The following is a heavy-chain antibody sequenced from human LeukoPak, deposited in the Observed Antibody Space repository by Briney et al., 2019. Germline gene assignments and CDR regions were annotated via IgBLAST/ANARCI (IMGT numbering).Heavy chain of an antibody. J-gene: IGHJ3*02. CDR2: ISGDGGST. CDR1: GFTFDDYA. Sequence: TGGSLRLSCAASGFTFDDYAMHWVRQAPGKGLEWVSLISGDGGSTYYADSVKGRFTISRDNSKNSLYLQMNSLRTEDTALYYCAKLPSGSCDDAFDIWGQGTMVTVSS. V-gene: IGHV3-43*02. D-gene: IGHD1-26*01. CDR3: AKLPSGSCDDAFDI.